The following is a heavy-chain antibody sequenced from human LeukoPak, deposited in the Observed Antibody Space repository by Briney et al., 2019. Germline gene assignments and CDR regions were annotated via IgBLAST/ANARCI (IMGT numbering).Heavy chain of an antibody. J-gene: IGHJ4*02. CDR3: AKDMAGSGSPFDY. Sequence: GGSLRLSCAASGFTFSSYGMHWVRQAPGKGLEWVAVISYDGSNKYYADSVKGRFTISRDNSKNTLYLQMNSLRAEDTAVYYCAKDMAGSGSPFDYWGQGTLVTVSS. CDR2: ISYDGSNK. V-gene: IGHV3-30*18. D-gene: IGHD3-10*01. CDR1: GFTFSSYG.